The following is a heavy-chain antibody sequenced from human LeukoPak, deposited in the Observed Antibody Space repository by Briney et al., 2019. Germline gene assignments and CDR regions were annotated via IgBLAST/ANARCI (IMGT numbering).Heavy chain of an antibody. V-gene: IGHV4-59*01. D-gene: IGHD2-21*02. CDR3: ARLDCGGDCYVDY. CDR1: GGPISNFY. J-gene: IGHJ4*02. CDR2: TYDGGST. Sequence: SETLSLTCTVSGGPISNFYWSWIRQPPGKGLEWIGYTYDGGSTSYNPSLKSRVTISVDTSKNQFSLRLTSVTAADTAVYYCARLDCGGDCYVDYWGQGTLVTVSS.